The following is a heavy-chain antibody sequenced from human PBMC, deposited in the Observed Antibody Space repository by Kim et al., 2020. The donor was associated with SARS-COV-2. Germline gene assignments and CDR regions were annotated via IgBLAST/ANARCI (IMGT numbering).Heavy chain of an antibody. V-gene: IGHV3-23*01. D-gene: IGHD6-13*01. CDR3: AKDTRGYSSSWYYFDY. Sequence: SVKCRFTISRDNSKNTLYLQMNSLRAEDTAVYYCAKDTRGYSSSWYYFDYWGQGTLVTVSS. J-gene: IGHJ4*02.